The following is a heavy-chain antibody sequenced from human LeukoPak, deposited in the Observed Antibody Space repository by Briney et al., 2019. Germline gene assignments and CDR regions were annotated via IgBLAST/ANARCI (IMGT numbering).Heavy chain of an antibody. V-gene: IGHV3-74*01. CDR3: ARGTYYYDSSGSWSY. CDR1: GFTFSSYW. Sequence: GGSLRLSCAASGFTFSSYWMNWVRQAPGKGLVWVSRINTDGSSTSYADSVKGRFTISRDNAKNTLYLQMNSLRAEDTAVYYCARGTYYYDSSGSWSYWGQGTLVTVSS. J-gene: IGHJ4*02. CDR2: INTDGSST. D-gene: IGHD3-22*01.